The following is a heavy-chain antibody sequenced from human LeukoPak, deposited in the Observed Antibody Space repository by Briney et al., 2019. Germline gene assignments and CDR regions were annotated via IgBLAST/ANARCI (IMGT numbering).Heavy chain of an antibody. Sequence: GGSLRLSCAASGFTVSTYYMTWVRQAPGKGLECVSVIYSGGSTYYADSVKGRFTVSRDNSKNTLYLQMNSLRAEDIAMYYCARGRGYCTSTSCLLPFDYWGQGTLVTVSS. V-gene: IGHV3-53*01. D-gene: IGHD2-8*01. CDR1: GFTVSTYY. CDR3: ARGRGYCTSTSCLLPFDY. CDR2: IYSGGST. J-gene: IGHJ4*02.